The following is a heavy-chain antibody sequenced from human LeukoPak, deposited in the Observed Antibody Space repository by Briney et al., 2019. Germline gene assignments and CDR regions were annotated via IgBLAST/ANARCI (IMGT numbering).Heavy chain of an antibody. V-gene: IGHV3-9*01. D-gene: IGHD6-13*01. J-gene: IGHJ4*02. Sequence: HPGGSLRLSCAASGFTFDDYAMHWVRQAPGKGLEWVSGISWNSGSIGYADSVKGRFTISRDNAKNSLYLQMNSLRDEDTAVYYCARDCERYSSSCPVDYWGQGTLVTVSS. CDR3: ARDCERYSSSCPVDY. CDR1: GFTFDDYA. CDR2: ISWNSGSI.